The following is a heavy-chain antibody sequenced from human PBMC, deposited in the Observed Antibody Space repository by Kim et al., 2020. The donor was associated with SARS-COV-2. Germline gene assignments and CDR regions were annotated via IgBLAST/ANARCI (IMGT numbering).Heavy chain of an antibody. CDR3: ARQSYSVVDY. D-gene: IGHD4-4*01. Sequence: GGSLRLSCVASESTFRNYWMHWVRQAPGKGLVWVSRIDSEGTSMTYADSVKGRFTISRDNAKSTLYLQMNSLRDEDTAVYYCARQSYSVVDYSGQGTRVTVSS. CDR1: ESTFRNYW. CDR2: IDSEGTSM. J-gene: IGHJ4*02. V-gene: IGHV3-74*03.